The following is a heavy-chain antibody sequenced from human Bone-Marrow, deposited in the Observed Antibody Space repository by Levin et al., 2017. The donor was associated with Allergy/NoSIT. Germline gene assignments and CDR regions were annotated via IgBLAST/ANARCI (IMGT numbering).Heavy chain of an antibody. CDR1: GGSISSYY. Sequence: SETLSLTCTVSGGSISSYYWSWIRQPAGKGLEWIGRIYTSGSTNYNPSLKSRVTMSVDTSKNQFSLKLSSVTAADTAVYYCARVGRYYYGSGSYSYYYYGMDVWGQGTTVTVSS. V-gene: IGHV4-4*07. J-gene: IGHJ6*02. CDR2: IYTSGST. D-gene: IGHD3-10*01. CDR3: ARVGRYYYGSGSYSYYYYGMDV.